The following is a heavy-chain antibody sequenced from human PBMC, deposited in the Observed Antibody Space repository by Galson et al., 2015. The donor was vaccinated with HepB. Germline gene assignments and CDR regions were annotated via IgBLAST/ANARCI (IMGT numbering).Heavy chain of an antibody. CDR3: AKDRAGDGYNFGYFYMDV. Sequence: SLRLSCAASGFSFSGYYMSWIRQAPGKGLEWVAYMSSTGSYIFYIDSVKGRFTIPRDNAKNSLYLQMNSLRAEDTAVYYCAKDRAGDGYNFGYFYMDVWGKGTTVPVPS. V-gene: IGHV3-11*01. CDR1: GFSFSGYY. CDR2: MSSTGSYI. J-gene: IGHJ6*03. D-gene: IGHD5-24*01.